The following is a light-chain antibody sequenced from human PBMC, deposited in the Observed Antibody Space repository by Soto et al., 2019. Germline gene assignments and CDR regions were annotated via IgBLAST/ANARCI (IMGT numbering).Light chain of an antibody. CDR1: QSVSSNN. CDR3: QQYGRSPFT. J-gene: IGKJ3*01. V-gene: IGKV3-20*01. CDR2: GAS. Sequence: EIVLTQSPGTLSLSPGERATLSCRASQSVSSNNLAWYQQRPGQAPRVVIYGASTRATGLPERFSGSGYGTDFTLTISSLEPEDFAVYYCQQYGRSPFTFGPRAKVDIK.